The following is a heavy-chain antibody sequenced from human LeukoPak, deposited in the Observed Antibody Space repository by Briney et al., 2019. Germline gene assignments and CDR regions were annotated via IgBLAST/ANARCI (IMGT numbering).Heavy chain of an antibody. CDR2: IYYSGST. V-gene: IGHV4-39*01. D-gene: IGHD6-13*01. Sequence: SETLSLTCTVSGGSISSSSYYWGWIRQPPGMGLEWIGSIYYSGSTYYNPSLKSRVTISVDTSKNQFSLKLSSVTAADTAVYYCARAYSSSWYYFDYWGQGTLVTVSS. J-gene: IGHJ4*02. CDR3: ARAYSSSWYYFDY. CDR1: GGSISSSSYY.